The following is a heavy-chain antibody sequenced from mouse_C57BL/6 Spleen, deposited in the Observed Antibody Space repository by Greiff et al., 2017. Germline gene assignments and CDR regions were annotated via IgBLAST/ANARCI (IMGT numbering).Heavy chain of an antibody. CDR2: ISDGGSYT. J-gene: IGHJ2*01. CDR1: GFTFSSYA. D-gene: IGHD1-1*01. CDR3: ARDWDYYGSSDD. V-gene: IGHV5-4*01. Sequence: EVNLVESGGGLVKPGGSLKLSCAASGFTFSSYAMSWVRQTPEKRLEWVATISDGGSYTYYPDNVKGRFSISRDNAKNNLYLQMSHLKSEDTAMYYCARDWDYYGSSDDWGQGTTLTVSS.